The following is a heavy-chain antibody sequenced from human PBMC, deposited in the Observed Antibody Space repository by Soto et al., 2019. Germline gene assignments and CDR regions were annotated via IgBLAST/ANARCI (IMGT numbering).Heavy chain of an antibody. V-gene: IGHV1-69*01. D-gene: IGHD1-7*01. CDR2: IIPIFGTA. CDR1: GGTFSSYA. CDR3: ARGDPGITGTMGPLDY. Sequence: QVQLVQSGAEVKKPGSSVKVSCKASGGTFSSYAISWVRQAPGRGLEWMGGIIPIFGTANYAQKFQGRVTITADESTSTAYMELSSLRSEDTAVYYCARGDPGITGTMGPLDYWGQGTLVTVSS. J-gene: IGHJ4*02.